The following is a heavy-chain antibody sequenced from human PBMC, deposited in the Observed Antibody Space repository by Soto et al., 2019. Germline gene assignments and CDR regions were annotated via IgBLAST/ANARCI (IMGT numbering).Heavy chain of an antibody. CDR2: INHSGST. D-gene: IGHD3-10*01. CDR1: GGSFSGYY. J-gene: IGHJ6*02. CDR3: ARTHYGSGSSNYYYGMDV. Sequence: QVQLQQWGAGLLKPSETLSLTCAVYGGSFSGYYWSWIRQPPGKGLEWIGEINHSGSTNYNPSLKSRVTISVDPSKNQFSLKLSSVTAADTAVYYCARTHYGSGSSNYYYGMDVWGQGTTVTVSS. V-gene: IGHV4-34*01.